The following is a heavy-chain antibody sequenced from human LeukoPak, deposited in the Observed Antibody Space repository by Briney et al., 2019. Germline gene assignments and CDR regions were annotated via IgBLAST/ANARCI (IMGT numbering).Heavy chain of an antibody. V-gene: IGHV1-2*06. D-gene: IGHD3-3*01. CDR3: ASQRTDDFWSGSPWFDP. J-gene: IGHJ5*02. Sequence: ASVKVSCKASGYTFTGYYMHWVRQAPGQGLEWMGRINPNSGGTNYAQKSQGRVTMTRDTSISTAYMEMSGLRSDDTAVYYCASQRTDDFWSGSPWFDPWGQGTLVTVSS. CDR2: INPNSGGT. CDR1: GYTFTGYY.